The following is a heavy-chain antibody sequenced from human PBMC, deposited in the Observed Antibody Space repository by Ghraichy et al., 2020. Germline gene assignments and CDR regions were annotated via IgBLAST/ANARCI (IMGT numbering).Heavy chain of an antibody. Sequence: SETLSLTCAVYGGSFSGYYWSWIRQPPGKGLEWIGEISHGGSTNHSPSLKSRVTMSIDTSNKQFSLKLRSGTAADTAGYYCARVEAEWDYVDPGWVYYYGLDVWGQGTTVTVSS. D-gene: IGHD3-10*02. CDR3: ARVEAEWDYVDPGWVYYYGLDV. CDR1: GGSFSGYY. J-gene: IGHJ6*02. CDR2: ISHGGST. V-gene: IGHV4-34*01.